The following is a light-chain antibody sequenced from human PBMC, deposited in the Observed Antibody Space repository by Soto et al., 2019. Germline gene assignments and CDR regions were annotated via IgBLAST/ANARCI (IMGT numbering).Light chain of an antibody. CDR1: SSDVGSYKL. Sequence: QSALTHPASVSGSPGQSITISCSETSSDVGSYKLVSWYQQHPGKAPKLMIYEDFKRPAGVSNRFSGSKSGNTASLTISGLQAEDEADYYCCSYAGTSTPVVFGGGTKLTVL. CDR2: EDF. J-gene: IGLJ2*01. V-gene: IGLV2-23*01. CDR3: CSYAGTSTPVV.